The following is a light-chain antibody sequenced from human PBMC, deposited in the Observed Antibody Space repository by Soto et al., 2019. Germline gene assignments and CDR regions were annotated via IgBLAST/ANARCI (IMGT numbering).Light chain of an antibody. V-gene: IGLV1-40*01. J-gene: IGLJ1*01. CDR1: STNIGAGHD. Sequence: QSVLTQPPSVSAAPGQRLTISCTGSSTNIGAGHDVHWYQQLPGTAPKLVIFGNNNRPSGVPDRFSGSKSGVSASLAISGLLAEDEADYYCQSYDSSLSGGVFGTGTKVTVL. CDR2: GNN. CDR3: QSYDSSLSGGV.